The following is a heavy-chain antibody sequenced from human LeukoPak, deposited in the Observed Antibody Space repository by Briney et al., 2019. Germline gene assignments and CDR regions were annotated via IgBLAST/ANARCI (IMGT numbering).Heavy chain of an antibody. D-gene: IGHD4-17*01. CDR3: AKHYGDYVGYFDY. CDR1: GFTFSGYA. Sequence: GGSLRLSCAASGFTFSGYAMNWVRQAPGKGLEWVSAISGSDGSTYYADSVKGRFTISRDNSKYTLYLQMNGLRADDTAVYYCAKHYGDYVGYFDYWGQGTLVTVSS. CDR2: ISGSDGST. J-gene: IGHJ4*02. V-gene: IGHV3-23*01.